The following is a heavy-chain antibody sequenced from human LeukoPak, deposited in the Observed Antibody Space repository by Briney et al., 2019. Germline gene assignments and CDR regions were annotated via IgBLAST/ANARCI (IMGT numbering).Heavy chain of an antibody. D-gene: IGHD2-15*01. J-gene: IGHJ6*03. Sequence: GGSLRLSCTPSGFSLRLYGMHWVRQAPGKGLEWVAVIWSDGSKEYYVDSVKGRFTISRDTSKNMLYLQMNSLRGDDTAVYYCAKDGHCSGGTCYPFYMAVWGKGTTVTVSS. CDR2: IWSDGSKE. V-gene: IGHV3-33*06. CDR3: AKDGHCSGGTCYPFYMAV. CDR1: GFSLRLYG.